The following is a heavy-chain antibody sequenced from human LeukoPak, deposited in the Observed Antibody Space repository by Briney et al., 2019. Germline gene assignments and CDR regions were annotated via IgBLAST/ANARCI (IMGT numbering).Heavy chain of an antibody. D-gene: IGHD6-19*01. V-gene: IGHV4-34*01. CDR1: GGSFSGYY. CDR3: ARGGIAVAGTRWVY. CDR2: INHSGST. Sequence: SQTLSLTCAVYGGSFSGYYWSWIRQPPGKGLEWIGEINHSGSTNYNPSLKSRVTISVDTSKNQFSLKLSSVTAADTAVYYCARGGIAVAGTRWVYWGQGTLVTVSS. J-gene: IGHJ4*02.